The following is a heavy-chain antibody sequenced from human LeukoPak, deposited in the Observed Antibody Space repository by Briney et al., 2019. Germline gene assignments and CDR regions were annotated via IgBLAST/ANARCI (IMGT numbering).Heavy chain of an antibody. J-gene: IGHJ5*02. D-gene: IGHD2-2*01. Sequence: SQTLSLTCTVSGGSISSGGYYWSWIRQHPGKGLEWIGCIYYSGSTYYNPSLKSRVTISVDTSKNQFSLKLSSVTAADTAVYYRARVTVVVPAATNWFDPWGQGTLVTVSS. CDR3: ARVTVVVPAATNWFDP. CDR1: GGSISSGGYY. CDR2: IYYSGST. V-gene: IGHV4-31*03.